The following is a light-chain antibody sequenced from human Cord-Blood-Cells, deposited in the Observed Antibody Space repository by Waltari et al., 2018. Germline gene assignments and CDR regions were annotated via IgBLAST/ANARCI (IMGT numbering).Light chain of an antibody. Sequence: DIVMIQPPDSLAVSLGERATINCKSRQSVCYGSNNKNYLAWYQQKPGQPPKLLIYWASTRESGVPDRFSGSGSGTDFTLTISSLQAEDVAVYYCQQYYSTPITFGQGTRLEIK. CDR2: WAS. J-gene: IGKJ5*01. CDR1: QSVCYGSNNKNY. V-gene: IGKV4-1*01. CDR3: QQYYSTPIT.